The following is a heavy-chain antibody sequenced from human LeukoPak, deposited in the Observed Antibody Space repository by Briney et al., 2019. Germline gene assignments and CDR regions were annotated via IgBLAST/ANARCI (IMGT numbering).Heavy chain of an antibody. CDR1: GFTFADSA. Sequence: PGGSLRLSCAASGFTFADSAMHWVRQAPGKGLEWVSGISWNSGRAHADSVKGRFTISRDNTKNSLYLQMNSLRPEDTAVYYCAKDLWSDVPRHLHCSGVICKVTALDAWGHGTMVTVSS. D-gene: IGHD2-15*01. V-gene: IGHV3-9*01. CDR2: ISWNSGR. J-gene: IGHJ3*01. CDR3: AKDLWSDVPRHLHCSGVICKVTALDA.